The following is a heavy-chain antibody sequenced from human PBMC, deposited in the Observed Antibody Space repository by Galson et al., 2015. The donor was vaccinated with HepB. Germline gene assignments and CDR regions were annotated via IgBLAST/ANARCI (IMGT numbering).Heavy chain of an antibody. V-gene: IGHV1-3*01. CDR1: GYTFTSYA. D-gene: IGHD2-2*01. CDR2: INAGNGNT. Sequence: SVKVSCKASGYTFTSYAMHWVRQAPGQRLEWMGWINAGNGNTKYSQKFQGRVTITRDTSASTAYMELSSLRSEDTAVYYCARGVAKYCSSTSCFHSRYGMDVWGQGTTVTVSS. CDR3: ARGVAKYCSSTSCFHSRYGMDV. J-gene: IGHJ6*02.